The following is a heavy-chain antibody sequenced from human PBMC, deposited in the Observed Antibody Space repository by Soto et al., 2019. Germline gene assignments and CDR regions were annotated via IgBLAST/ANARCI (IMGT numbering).Heavy chain of an antibody. CDR2: IIPIFGTA. Sequence: QVQLVQSGAEVKQPGSSVKVSCKASGGTFSSYAISWVRQAPGQGLEWMGGIIPIFGTANYAQKFQGRVTITADESTSTAYMELSSLRSEDTAVYYCARTTMVRGVIITELPYYYGMDVWGQGTTVTVSS. CDR1: GGTFSSYA. CDR3: ARTTMVRGVIITELPYYYGMDV. J-gene: IGHJ6*02. D-gene: IGHD3-10*01. V-gene: IGHV1-69*01.